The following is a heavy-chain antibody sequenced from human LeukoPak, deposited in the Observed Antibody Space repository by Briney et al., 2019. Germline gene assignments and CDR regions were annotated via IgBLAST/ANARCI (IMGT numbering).Heavy chain of an antibody. CDR3: AKDLQYSSSSNFDY. CDR2: ISWNSGTT. J-gene: IGHJ4*02. V-gene: IGHV3-9*01. Sequence: PGGSLRLSCAASGFTVSSNYMSWVRQAPGKGLEWVSGISWNSGTTGYADSVKGRFTISRDSAKNSLYLQMNSLRAEDTALYYCAKDLQYSSSSNFDYWGQGTLVTVSS. D-gene: IGHD6-6*01. CDR1: GFTVSSNY.